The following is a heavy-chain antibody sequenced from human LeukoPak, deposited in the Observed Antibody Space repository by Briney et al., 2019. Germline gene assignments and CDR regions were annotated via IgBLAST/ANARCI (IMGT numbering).Heavy chain of an antibody. Sequence: PSGTLSLTCTVSGGSISSYYWSWIRQPPGKGLEWIGYIYYSGSTNYNPSLKSRVTIPVDTSKNQFSLKLSSVTAADTAVYYCARGGSPVGATNDYWGQGTLVTVSS. V-gene: IGHV4-59*12. CDR2: IYYSGST. J-gene: IGHJ4*02. CDR3: ARGGSPVGATNDY. CDR1: GGSISSYY. D-gene: IGHD1-26*01.